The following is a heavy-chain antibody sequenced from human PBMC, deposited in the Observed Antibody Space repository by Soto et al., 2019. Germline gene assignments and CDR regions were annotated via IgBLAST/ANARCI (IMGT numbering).Heavy chain of an antibody. CDR1: GYTLTDLS. V-gene: IGHV1-24*01. D-gene: IGHD3-3*01. CDR3: ARARITIFGVVIYEFDY. CDR2: IDPEDGET. J-gene: IGHJ4*02. Sequence: ASVKVSCKVSGYTLTDLSIHWVRQAPGKGLEWMGCIDPEDGETIYAQKLQGRVTMTTDTSTSTAYMELRSLRSDDTAVYYCARARITIFGVVIYEFDYWGQGTLVTVSS.